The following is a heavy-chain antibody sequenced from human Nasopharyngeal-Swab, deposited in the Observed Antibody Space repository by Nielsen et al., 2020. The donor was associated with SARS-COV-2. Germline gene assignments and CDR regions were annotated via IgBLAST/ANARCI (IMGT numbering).Heavy chain of an antibody. Sequence: LSLTCAASGFTFSSYWMSWVRQAPGKGLEWVANIKQDGSEKYYVDSVKGRFTISRDNAKNSLYLQMNSLRAEDTAVYYCARDESYYYYGMDVWGQGTTVTVSS. V-gene: IGHV3-7*01. J-gene: IGHJ6*02. CDR3: ARDESYYYYGMDV. CDR1: GFTFSSYW. CDR2: IKQDGSEK.